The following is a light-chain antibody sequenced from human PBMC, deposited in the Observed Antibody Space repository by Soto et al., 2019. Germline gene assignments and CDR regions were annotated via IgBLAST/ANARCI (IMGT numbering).Light chain of an antibody. CDR3: QQYGSSPYT. CDR2: AAS. CDR1: QSVSSSY. V-gene: IGKV3-20*01. Sequence: IVLTQSPGTLSLSAGERATLSCRASQSVSSSYLAWYQQKPGQAPRLLIYAASSRATGIPDRFSASGSGTDFTLTISRLEPEDFAVYYCQQYGSSPYTFGQGTKLEIK. J-gene: IGKJ2*01.